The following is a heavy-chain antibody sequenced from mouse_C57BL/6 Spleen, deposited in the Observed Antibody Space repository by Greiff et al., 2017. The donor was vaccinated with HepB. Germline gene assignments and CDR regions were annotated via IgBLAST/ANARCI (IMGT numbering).Heavy chain of an antibody. CDR2: ISDGGSYT. Sequence: EVKLVESGGGLVKPGGSLKLSCAASGFTFSSYAMSWVRQTPEKRLEWVATISDGGSYTYYPDNVKGRFTISRDNAKNNLYLQMSHLKSEDTAMYYCARADYGSSYVDYWGQGTTLTVSS. V-gene: IGHV5-4*03. D-gene: IGHD1-1*01. J-gene: IGHJ2*01. CDR1: GFTFSSYA. CDR3: ARADYGSSYVDY.